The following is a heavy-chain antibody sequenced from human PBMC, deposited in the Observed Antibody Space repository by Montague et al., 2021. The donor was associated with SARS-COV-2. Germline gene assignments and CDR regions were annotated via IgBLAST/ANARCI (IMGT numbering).Heavy chain of an antibody. CDR1: GGSISSSNW. CDR2: IYHSGST. V-gene: IGHV4-4*02. CDR3: ARRYCSSTSCPNWFDP. D-gene: IGHD2-2*01. J-gene: IGHJ5*02. Sequence: SETLSLTCAVSGGSISSSNWWSWVRQPPGKGLEWIGEIYHSGSTDYNPSLKSRVTISVDKSKNQFSLKLSSVTAADTAVHYCARRYCSSTSCPNWFDPWGQGTLVTVSS.